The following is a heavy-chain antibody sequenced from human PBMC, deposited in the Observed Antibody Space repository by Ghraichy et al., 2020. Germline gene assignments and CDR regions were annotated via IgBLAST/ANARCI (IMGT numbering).Heavy chain of an antibody. CDR1: GFTFSSYW. J-gene: IGHJ3*02. V-gene: IGHV3-7*01. D-gene: IGHD6-13*01. CDR2: IKQDGSEK. CDR3: ARETPIAAVPRDAFDI. Sequence: GSLRLSCAASGFTFSSYWMSWVRQAPGKGLEWVANIKQDGSEKYYVDSVKGRFTISRDNAKNSLYLQMNSLRAEDTAVYYCARETPIAAVPRDAFDIWGQGTMVTVSS.